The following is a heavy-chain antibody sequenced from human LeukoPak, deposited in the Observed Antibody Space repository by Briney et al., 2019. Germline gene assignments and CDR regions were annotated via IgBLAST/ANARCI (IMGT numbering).Heavy chain of an antibody. Sequence: GASVKVSCKASGGTFSSYAISWVRQAPGQGLEWMGGIIPIFGTANYAQKFQGRVTITTDESTSTAYMELSSLRSEDTAVCYCASLEYSSSRGYYYYMDVWGKGTTVTVSS. D-gene: IGHD6-6*01. V-gene: IGHV1-69*05. CDR3: ASLEYSSSRGYYYYMDV. J-gene: IGHJ6*03. CDR1: GGTFSSYA. CDR2: IIPIFGTA.